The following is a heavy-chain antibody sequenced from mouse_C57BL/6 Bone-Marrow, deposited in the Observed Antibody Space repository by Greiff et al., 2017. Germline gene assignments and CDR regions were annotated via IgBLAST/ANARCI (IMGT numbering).Heavy chain of an antibody. V-gene: IGHV7-1*01. D-gene: IGHD2-3*01. CDR2: SRNTANDYTT. CDR3: AGDEDDGYPLAD. CDR1: GFTFSDFY. Sequence: EVMLVESGGGLVQSGRSLRLSCATSGFTFSDFYMAWVRQAPGKGLEWIAASRNTANDYTTEYSASVKGRFIVSRDTSQSILYLQMNALRAEDTAIYYWAGDEDDGYPLADWGKGTLVTVSA. J-gene: IGHJ3*01.